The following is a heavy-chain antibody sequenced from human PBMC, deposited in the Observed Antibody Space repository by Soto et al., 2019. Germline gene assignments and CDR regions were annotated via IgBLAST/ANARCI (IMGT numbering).Heavy chain of an antibody. Sequence: GGSLRLSCAASGFTFSSYGMHWVRQAPGKGLEWVAVISYDGSNKYYADSVKGRFTISRDNSKNTLYLQMNSLRAEDTAVYYCAKGARIAAAVKIDYWGQGTLVTVSS. D-gene: IGHD6-13*01. J-gene: IGHJ4*02. V-gene: IGHV3-30*18. CDR2: ISYDGSNK. CDR1: GFTFSSYG. CDR3: AKGARIAAAVKIDY.